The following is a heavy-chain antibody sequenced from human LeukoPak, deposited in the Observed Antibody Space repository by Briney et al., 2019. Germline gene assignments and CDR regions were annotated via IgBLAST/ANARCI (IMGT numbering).Heavy chain of an antibody. CDR1: GGSISSYY. D-gene: IGHD3-10*01. Sequence: SETLSLTCTVSGGSISSYYWSWIRQPAGKGLEWIGRIYTSGSTNYNPSLKSRVTMSVDTSKNQFSLKLSSVTAADTAVYYCARDYRFGGSGTNYYYYMDVWGKGTTVTVSS. CDR3: ARDYRFGGSGTNYYYYMDV. CDR2: IYTSGST. J-gene: IGHJ6*03. V-gene: IGHV4-4*07.